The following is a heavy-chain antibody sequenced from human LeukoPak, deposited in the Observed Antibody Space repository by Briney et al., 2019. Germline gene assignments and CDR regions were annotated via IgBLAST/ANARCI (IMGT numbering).Heavy chain of an antibody. CDR1: GITFSTYW. J-gene: IGHJ1*01. CDR3: LRAPYTVGGYYPEYFRH. V-gene: IGHV3-74*01. CDR2: IKSDGGT. Sequence: GGSLRLSCAASGITFSTYWMNWVRQAPGKGLVWVSRIKSDGGTNYADSVKGRFTISRDNAKKTVSLQMNSLKHEEKGEYNCLRAPYTVGGYYPEYFRHWGQGTLVTVSS. D-gene: IGHD3-22*01.